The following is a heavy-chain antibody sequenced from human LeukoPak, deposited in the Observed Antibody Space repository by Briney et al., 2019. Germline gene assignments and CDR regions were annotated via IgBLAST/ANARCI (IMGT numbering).Heavy chain of an antibody. CDR3: AGRGNPTDY. J-gene: IGHJ4*02. D-gene: IGHD4-23*01. V-gene: IGHV3-48*03. CDR2: IGSRGGAI. CDR1: GFTFSSSE. Sequence: HPGGSLRLSCVASGFTFSSSEMNWVRQAPGKGLEWVAHIGSRGGAINHADSVKGRFTISRDNGKNALYLQMNSLRVEDTAVYYCAGRGNPTDYWGQGTLVTVSS.